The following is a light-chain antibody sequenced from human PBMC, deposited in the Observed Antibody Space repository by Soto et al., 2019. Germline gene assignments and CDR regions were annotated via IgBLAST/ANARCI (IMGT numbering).Light chain of an antibody. CDR1: HNVYSF. CDR2: DAS. V-gene: IGKV3-11*01. CDR3: QQRDKWPLT. Sequence: EIVLTQSPATLSMSPGEGASLSCRASHNVYSFLAWYQQKPGQSPRLLIYDASRRATGIPARFSGSGSGTDFTLTISRLEPEDFAVYYCQQRDKWPLTFGAGTKVDI. J-gene: IGKJ4*01.